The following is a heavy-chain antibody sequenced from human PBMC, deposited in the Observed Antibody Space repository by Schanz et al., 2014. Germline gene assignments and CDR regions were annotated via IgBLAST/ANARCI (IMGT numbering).Heavy chain of an antibody. D-gene: IGHD3-9*01. J-gene: IGHJ4*02. Sequence: QVHLVQSGAEVKRPGASVKVSCKASEYSFTSYSMHWVRQAPGQRLEWMGWINTGSGDTKYPQKLQGRVSMTTGASTSTAYMELRSLRSDDTAVYYCARDAADFYDILTEEDYWGQGTLVTVSS. CDR2: INTGSGDT. V-gene: IGHV1-3*04. CDR3: ARDAADFYDILTEEDY. CDR1: EYSFTSYS.